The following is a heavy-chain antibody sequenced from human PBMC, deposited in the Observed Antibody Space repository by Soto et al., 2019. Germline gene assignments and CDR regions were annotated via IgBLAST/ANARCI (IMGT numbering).Heavy chain of an antibody. Sequence: QVQLQESGPGLVKPSGTLSLTCAVSGGSISSSNWWSWVRQPPGKGLEWIGEIYHSGSTNYNPSLQSRVTIAVDKSKNQFSLKLSSVTAADTAVYYCASILVAVGYYYYGMDVWGQGTTVTVSS. V-gene: IGHV4-4*02. J-gene: IGHJ6*02. D-gene: IGHD2-8*02. CDR2: IYHSGST. CDR3: ASILVAVGYYYYGMDV. CDR1: GGSISSSNW.